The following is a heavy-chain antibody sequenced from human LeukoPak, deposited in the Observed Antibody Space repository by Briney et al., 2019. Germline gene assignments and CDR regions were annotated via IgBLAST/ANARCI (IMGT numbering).Heavy chain of an antibody. D-gene: IGHD3-3*01. Sequence: GGSLRLPCAASGFTFSSYSMNWVRQAPGKGLEWVSSISSSSSYIYYADSVKGRFTISRDNAKNSLYLQMNSLRAEDTAVYYCATRSYYDFWSGYLGSFDYWGQGTLVTVSS. V-gene: IGHV3-21*01. J-gene: IGHJ4*02. CDR1: GFTFSSYS. CDR2: ISSSSSYI. CDR3: ATRSYYDFWSGYLGSFDY.